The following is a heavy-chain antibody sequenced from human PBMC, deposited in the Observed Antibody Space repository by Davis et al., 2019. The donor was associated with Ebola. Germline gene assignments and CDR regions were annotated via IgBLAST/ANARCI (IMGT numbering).Heavy chain of an antibody. D-gene: IGHD3-10*01. CDR3: AREGYYYGSGTTGGFD. J-gene: IGHJ4*02. Sequence: GESLKISCAASGFTFSSYGMHWVRPAPGKGLEWVAVIWYDGSNKYYADSVKGRFTISRDNSKNTLYLQMNSLRAEDTAVYYCAREGYYYGSGTTGGFDWGQGTLVTVSS. V-gene: IGHV3-33*01. CDR2: IWYDGSNK. CDR1: GFTFSSYG.